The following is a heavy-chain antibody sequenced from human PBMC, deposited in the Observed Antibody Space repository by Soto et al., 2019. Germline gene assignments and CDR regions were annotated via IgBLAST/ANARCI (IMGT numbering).Heavy chain of an antibody. CDR1: EFIFSSYA. D-gene: IGHD3-9*01. CDR2: ISFDGNII. V-gene: IGHV3-30-3*01. J-gene: IGHJ4*02. CDR3: ARTFDTITYYFDY. Sequence: QVHLVESGGCVAQPGGSLRLSCAASEFIFSSYAMHWIRQAPGKGLEWLAVISFDGNIIQYADSVKGRFIISRDNSKNTLSLQMNSLRGDDTAVYYCARTFDTITYYFDYWGQGTLVTVSS.